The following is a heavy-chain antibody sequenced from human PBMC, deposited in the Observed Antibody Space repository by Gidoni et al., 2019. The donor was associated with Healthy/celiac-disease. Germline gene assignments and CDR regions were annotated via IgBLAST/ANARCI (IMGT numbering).Heavy chain of an antibody. D-gene: IGHD6-19*01. CDR3: AKIFDSSGWYRGYFQH. V-gene: IGHV3-23*01. CDR2: ISGSGGST. CDR1: GFTFSSYA. J-gene: IGHJ1*01. Sequence: EVQLLESGGGLVQPGGSLRLSCAASGFTFSSYAMSWVRQAPGKGLDWVSAISGSGGSTYYADSVKGRFTISRDNSKNTLYLQMNSLRAEDTAVYYCAKIFDSSGWYRGYFQHWGQGTLVTVSS.